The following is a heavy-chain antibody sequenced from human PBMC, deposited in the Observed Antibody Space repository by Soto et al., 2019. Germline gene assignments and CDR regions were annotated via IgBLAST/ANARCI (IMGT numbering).Heavy chain of an antibody. J-gene: IGHJ6*02. CDR3: ARGRAYFDRSGYYSYYHGMDV. Sequence: QVQLQQWGAGLLKPSETRSLTGAGTGGPFAGYSWGWFGQPPGKGLEWMGAFNHSGGTNYNPSLKSRLTISADTSKNQFSLNLDSVTAADTALYYCARGRAYFDRSGYYSYYHGMDVWGQGTMVTVSS. V-gene: IGHV4-34*02. CDR2: FNHSGGT. D-gene: IGHD3-22*01. CDR1: GGPFAGYS.